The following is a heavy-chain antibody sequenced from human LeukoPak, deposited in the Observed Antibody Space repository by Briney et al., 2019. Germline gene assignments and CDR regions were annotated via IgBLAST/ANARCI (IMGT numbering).Heavy chain of an antibody. V-gene: IGHV4-39*02. CDR3: ARESIYCSGGSCLDY. Sequence: PSETLSLTCTVSGGSISSSSYYWGWIRQPPGKGLEWIGSIYYSGSTYYNPSLKSRVTISADTSKNQFSLKLSSVTAADTAVYYCARESIYCSGGSCLDYWGQGTLVTVSS. D-gene: IGHD2-15*01. CDR2: IYYSGST. CDR1: GGSISSSSYY. J-gene: IGHJ4*02.